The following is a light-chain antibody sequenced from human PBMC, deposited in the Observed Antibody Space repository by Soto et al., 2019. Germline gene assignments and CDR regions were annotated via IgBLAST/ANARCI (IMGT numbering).Light chain of an antibody. J-gene: IGLJ1*01. Sequence: QSVLTQPASVSWSPGQSITISCTGTSSDVGGYDYVSWYQQLPGKAPKLLIYDVNNRPSGVSHRFSGSKSGNTASLTISGLQAEDEADYYCSSYTGSSTFVFGTGTKVTVL. CDR1: SSDVGGYDY. V-gene: IGLV2-14*01. CDR3: SSYTGSSTFV. CDR2: DVN.